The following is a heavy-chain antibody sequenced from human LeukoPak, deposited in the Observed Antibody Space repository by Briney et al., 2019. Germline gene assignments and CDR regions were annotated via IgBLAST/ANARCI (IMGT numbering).Heavy chain of an antibody. CDR1: GFTFSSYS. V-gene: IGHV3-48*04. J-gene: IGHJ4*02. Sequence: GGSLRLSCAASGFTFSSYSMNWVRQAPGKGLEWVSYISSSSSTIYYADSVKGRFTISRDNAKNSLYLQMNSLRAEDTAVYYCARDTGYSGYEAYYFDYWGQGTLVTVSS. CDR2: ISSSSSTI. D-gene: IGHD5-12*01. CDR3: ARDTGYSGYEAYYFDY.